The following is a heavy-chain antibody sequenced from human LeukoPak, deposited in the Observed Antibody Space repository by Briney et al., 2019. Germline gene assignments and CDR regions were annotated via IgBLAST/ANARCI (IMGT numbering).Heavy chain of an antibody. CDR2: INHSGST. CDR1: GGSFSGYY. CDR3: ARGLRYITIFGVSDALDI. J-gene: IGHJ3*02. Sequence: PSETLSLTCAVYGGSFSGYYWSWIRQPPGKGLEWIGEINHSGSTNYNPSLKSRVTISVDTSKNQFSLKLSSVTAADTAVYYCARGLRYITIFGVSDALDIWGQGTMVTVSS. V-gene: IGHV4-34*01. D-gene: IGHD3-3*01.